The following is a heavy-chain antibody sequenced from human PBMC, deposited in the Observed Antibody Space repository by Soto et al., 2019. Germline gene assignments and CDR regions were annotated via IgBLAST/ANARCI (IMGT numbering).Heavy chain of an antibody. CDR2: IDPSDSYT. Sequence: GESLQISCKGSGYSFTSYWISWVRQMPGKGLEWMGRIDPSDSYTNYSPSFQGHVTISADKSISTAYLQWSSLKASDTAMYYCARHRDDSGYDYPYYYYGMDVWGQGTTVTVS. CDR3: ARHRDDSGYDYPYYYYGMDV. D-gene: IGHD5-12*01. J-gene: IGHJ6*02. V-gene: IGHV5-10-1*01. CDR1: GYSFTSYW.